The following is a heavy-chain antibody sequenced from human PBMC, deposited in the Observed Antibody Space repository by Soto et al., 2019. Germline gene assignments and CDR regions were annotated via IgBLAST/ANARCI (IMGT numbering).Heavy chain of an antibody. CDR3: AKDWYYTIDY. CDR1: GFTFSSYG. J-gene: IGHJ4*02. CDR2: IWFDGSNK. V-gene: IGHV3-33*06. Sequence: GGSLRLSCASSGFTFSSYGMHWVRQAPGKGLEWVALIWFDGSNKYYADSVKGRFTISRDNTKNTLFLQMSSLRVEDTAVYYCAKDWYYTIDYWGQGTPVTVSS. D-gene: IGHD3-3*01.